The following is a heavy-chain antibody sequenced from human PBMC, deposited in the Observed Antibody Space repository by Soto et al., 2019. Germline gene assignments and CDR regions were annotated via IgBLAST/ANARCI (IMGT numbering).Heavy chain of an antibody. CDR1: GGSISSGGYS. D-gene: IGHD2-2*01. J-gene: IGHJ6*02. CDR2: IYHSGST. CDR3: ARGASDIVLVPAAPFGMDV. Sequence: QLQLQESGSGLVKPSQTLSLTCAVSGGSISSGGYSWSWIRQPPGKGLEWIGYIYHSGSTYYNPSLKSRVTISVDRSKNQFSLKLSSVTAADTAVYYCARGASDIVLVPAAPFGMDVWGQGTTVTVSS. V-gene: IGHV4-30-2*01.